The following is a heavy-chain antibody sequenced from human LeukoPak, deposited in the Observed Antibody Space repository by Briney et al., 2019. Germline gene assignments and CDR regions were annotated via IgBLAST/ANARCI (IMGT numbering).Heavy chain of an antibody. J-gene: IGHJ4*02. Sequence: GASVKVPCKASGYIFVSYGINWVRQAPGQGLEWMGWINPYKSNTNYAQNFQGRVTMATDSSTSAAYMELRSLRSDDTAAYYCARGVYGGNSVFDYWGQGTLVIVSS. D-gene: IGHD4-23*01. CDR2: INPYKSNT. CDR3: ARGVYGGNSVFDY. CDR1: GYIFVSYG. V-gene: IGHV1-18*01.